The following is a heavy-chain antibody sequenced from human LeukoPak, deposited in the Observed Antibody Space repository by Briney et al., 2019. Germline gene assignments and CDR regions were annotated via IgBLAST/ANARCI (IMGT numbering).Heavy chain of an antibody. D-gene: IGHD5-12*01. Sequence: GGSLRLSCAASRFTFSTYAMSWVRQAPGKGLEWVSSISSSSSYIYYADSVKGRFTISRDNAKNSLYLQMNSLRAEDTAVYYCARTLRFLDAFDIWGQGTMVTVSS. J-gene: IGHJ3*02. CDR1: RFTFSTYA. V-gene: IGHV3-21*01. CDR2: ISSSSSYI. CDR3: ARTLRFLDAFDI.